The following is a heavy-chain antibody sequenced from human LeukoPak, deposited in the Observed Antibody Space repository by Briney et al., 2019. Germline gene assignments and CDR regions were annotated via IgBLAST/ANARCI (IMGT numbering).Heavy chain of an antibody. V-gene: IGHV3-30-3*01. Sequence: GGSLRLSCAASGFTFSSYAMHWVRQAPGKGLEWVAVISYDGSNKYYADSVKGRFTISRDNSKNTLYLQMNSLRAEDTAVYYCASAGTSGSYSRVDYWGQGTLVTVSS. D-gene: IGHD3-10*01. CDR1: GFTFSSYA. J-gene: IGHJ4*02. CDR2: ISYDGSNK. CDR3: ASAGTSGSYSRVDY.